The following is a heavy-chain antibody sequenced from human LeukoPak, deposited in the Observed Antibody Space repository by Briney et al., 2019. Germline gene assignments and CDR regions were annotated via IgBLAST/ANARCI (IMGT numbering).Heavy chain of an antibody. CDR2: IFPSGGEI. Sequence: GGSLRLSCAASGFTFSTFAMIWVRQPPGKGLEWVSSIFPSGGEIHYADSVRGRFAISRDNSKSTLSLQMNSLRAEDTAIYYCATYRQVLLPFESWGQGTLVTVSS. V-gene: IGHV3-23*01. D-gene: IGHD2-8*02. J-gene: IGHJ4*02. CDR3: ATYRQVLLPFES. CDR1: GFTFSTFA.